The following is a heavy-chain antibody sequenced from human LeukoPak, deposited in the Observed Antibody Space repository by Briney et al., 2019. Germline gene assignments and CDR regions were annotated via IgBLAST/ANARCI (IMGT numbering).Heavy chain of an antibody. D-gene: IGHD1-26*01. CDR3: ATTTIRLGY. V-gene: IGHV4-59*12. Sequence: PSETLSLTCTVSGGSINSFYWTWIRQPPGKGLEWIGSIYYSGTTYYNPSLKSRVTISVDTSKNQFSLKLSSVTAADTAVYYCATTTIRLGYWGQGTLVTVSS. J-gene: IGHJ4*02. CDR2: IYYSGTT. CDR1: GGSINSFY.